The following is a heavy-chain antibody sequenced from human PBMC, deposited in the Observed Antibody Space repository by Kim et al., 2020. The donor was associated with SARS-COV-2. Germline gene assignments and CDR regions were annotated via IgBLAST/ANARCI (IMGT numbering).Heavy chain of an antibody. V-gene: IGHV4-34*01. D-gene: IGHD3-10*01. CDR1: GGSFSGYY. CDR2: INHSGRT. CDR3: ARRLSNTSGWGSHYCDL. Sequence: SETLSLTCAVYGGSFSGYYWSWIRQPPGKGLEWIGEINHSGRTNYNPSLKSRVTISVDTSKNQFSLKLTSATAADMAVYYCARRLSNTSGWGSHYCDLWGQGTLVTVSS. J-gene: IGHJ4*02.